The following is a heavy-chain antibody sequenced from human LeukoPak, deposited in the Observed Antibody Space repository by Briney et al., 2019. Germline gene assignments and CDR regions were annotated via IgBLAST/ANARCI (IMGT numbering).Heavy chain of an antibody. D-gene: IGHD3-22*01. Sequence: QPGGSLRLSCAASRFTFSTFGMHWVRQAPGKGLEWVAVISSDGSNKYYADSVRGRFTISRDNSKDTLYLQMSSLRIEDTAVYYCRVATRYLDYYYDYWGQGTLVTVSS. J-gene: IGHJ4*02. CDR3: RVATRYLDYYYDY. CDR1: RFTFSTFG. V-gene: IGHV3-30*03. CDR2: ISSDGSNK.